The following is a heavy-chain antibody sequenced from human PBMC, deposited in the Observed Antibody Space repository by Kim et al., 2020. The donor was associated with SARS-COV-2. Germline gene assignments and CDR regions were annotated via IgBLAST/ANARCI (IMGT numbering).Heavy chain of an antibody. CDR2: IRSKAHTGST. Sequence: GGSLRLSCTASGFNFVDYAINWVRQAPGKGLEWVGFIRSKAHTGSTEYATSVRGRFTISRDDSKSIAYLQMNSLKTEDTAVYYCGGGQLGLTTFDHWGQGTLVTVSS. V-gene: IGHV3-49*04. CDR1: GFNFVDYA. CDR3: GGGQLGLTTFDH. D-gene: IGHD6-6*01. J-gene: IGHJ4*02.